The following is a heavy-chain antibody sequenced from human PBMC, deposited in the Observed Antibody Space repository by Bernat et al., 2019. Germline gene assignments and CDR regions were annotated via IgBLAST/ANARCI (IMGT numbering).Heavy chain of an antibody. CDR2: INSDGSST. CDR3: AKESYGSGEFDY. Sequence: EVQLVESGGGLVQPGGSLRLSCAASGFTFSSYWMHWVRQAPGKGLVWVSRINSDGSSTSYADSVKGRFTISRDNSKNTLYLQMNSLRAEDTAVYYCAKESYGSGEFDYWGQGTLVTVSS. CDR1: GFTFSSYW. V-gene: IGHV3-74*01. J-gene: IGHJ4*02. D-gene: IGHD3-10*01.